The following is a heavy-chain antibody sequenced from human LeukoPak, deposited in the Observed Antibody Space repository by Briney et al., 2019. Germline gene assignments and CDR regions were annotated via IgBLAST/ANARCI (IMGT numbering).Heavy chain of an antibody. Sequence: ASVKVSCKASGYTFTSYGISWVRQAPGQGLEWMGWISAYNGNTNYAQKLQGRVTMTTDTSTSTAYMELRSLRSDDTAVYYCARGITLLRRRDAFDIWGQGTMVTVSS. CDR1: GYTFTSYG. V-gene: IGHV1-18*01. CDR2: ISAYNGNT. D-gene: IGHD4-17*01. CDR3: ARGITLLRRRDAFDI. J-gene: IGHJ3*02.